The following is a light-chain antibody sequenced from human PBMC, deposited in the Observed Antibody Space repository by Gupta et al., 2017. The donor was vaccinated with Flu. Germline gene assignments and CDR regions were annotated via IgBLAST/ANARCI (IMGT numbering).Light chain of an antibody. V-gene: IGKV1-5*03. CDR1: QIITRG. CDR2: KTS. Sequence: DIQMTQSPSSLSASAGDRVTITCRASQIITRGLDWYQQKPGEAPKLLIYKTSTLRNGGTSRCSGSGVGTEANFTITSRQPDDFEAYYCQQKNRLYSMYTFGQGTMMDI. J-gene: IGKJ2*01. CDR3: QQKNRLYSMYT.